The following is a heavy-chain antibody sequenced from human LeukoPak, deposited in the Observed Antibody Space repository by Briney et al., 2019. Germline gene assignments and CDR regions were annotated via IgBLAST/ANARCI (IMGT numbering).Heavy chain of an antibody. CDR3: ARGVRDILSGYYTDYYFYYMDV. V-gene: IGHV3-21*01. CDR2: ISGSSSYI. J-gene: IGHJ6*03. CDR1: GFTFSSYS. Sequence: GGSLRLSCAASGFTFSSYSMNWVRQAPGKGLEWVSSISGSSSYIYYADSVKGRFTISRDNAKNSLYLQMNSLRAEDTAVYYCARGVRDILSGYYTDYYFYYMDVWGKGTTVTVSS. D-gene: IGHD3-9*01.